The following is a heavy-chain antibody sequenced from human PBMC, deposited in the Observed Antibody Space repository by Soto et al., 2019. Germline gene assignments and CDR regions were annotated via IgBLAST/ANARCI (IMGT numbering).Heavy chain of an antibody. V-gene: IGHV1-8*01. CDR2: MNPDSGDT. Sequence: ASVKVSCKASGYTFTSFDINWVRQAAGQGLEWMGWMNPDSGDTGYAQKFQGRVTMTRTTSISTAYMELRSLRSEDTAVYYCARSPDFWSGYYSGHHFGYWGQGTLVTVSS. CDR1: GYTFTSFD. J-gene: IGHJ4*02. CDR3: ARSPDFWSGYYSGHHFGY. D-gene: IGHD3-3*01.